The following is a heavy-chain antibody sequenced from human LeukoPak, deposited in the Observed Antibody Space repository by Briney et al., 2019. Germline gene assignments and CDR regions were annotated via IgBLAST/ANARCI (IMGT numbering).Heavy chain of an antibody. CDR3: ARDLIVADAPRMDV. D-gene: IGHD2-15*01. J-gene: IGHJ6*02. Sequence: GRSPRLSCAASGFTFSSYGMHWVRQAPGKGLEWVAVIWYDGSNKYYADSVKGRFTISRDNSKNTLYLQMNSLRAEDTAVYYCARDLIVADAPRMDVWGQGTTVTVSS. CDR2: IWYDGSNK. CDR1: GFTFSSYG. V-gene: IGHV3-33*01.